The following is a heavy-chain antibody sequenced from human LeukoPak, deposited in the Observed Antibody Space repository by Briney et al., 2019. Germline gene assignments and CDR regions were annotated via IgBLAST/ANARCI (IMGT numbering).Heavy chain of an antibody. Sequence: GASVKVSCKASGDTFASYGITWLRQAPGQGLEWMGWISAYNGDTKYAQKFQGRVTMTTDTSKTTAYMQLRNLRYDDTAVYFCARGDGMREMFFEYWGQGTLVSVSS. J-gene: IGHJ4*02. CDR1: GDTFASYG. V-gene: IGHV1-18*01. CDR2: ISAYNGDT. CDR3: ARGDGMREMFFEY. D-gene: IGHD1-26*01.